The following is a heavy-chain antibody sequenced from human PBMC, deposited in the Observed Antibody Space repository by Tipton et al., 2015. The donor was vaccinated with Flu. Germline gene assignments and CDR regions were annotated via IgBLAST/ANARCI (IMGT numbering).Heavy chain of an antibody. CDR2: IYPGDSDT. J-gene: IGHJ6*03. CDR1: GYSFTSYW. CDR3: ARHLPIPIFGVVSYYMDA. Sequence: QSGAEVKKPGESLKISCKGSGYSFTSYWIGWVRQMPGKGLEWMGIIYPGDSDTRYSPSFQGQVTISADKSISTAYLQLSSLKASDPAMYYCARHLPIPIFGVVSYYMDAWGKGTTVTVSS. V-gene: IGHV5-51*01. D-gene: IGHD3-3*01.